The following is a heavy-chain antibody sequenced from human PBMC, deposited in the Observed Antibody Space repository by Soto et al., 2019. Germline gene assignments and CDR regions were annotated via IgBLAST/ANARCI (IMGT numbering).Heavy chain of an antibody. CDR3: AKGRDFWSGYLLAEPLFDP. D-gene: IGHD3-3*01. CDR1: GFTFSSYA. V-gene: IGHV3-23*01. Sequence: LRLSCAASGFTFSSYAMSWVRQAPGKGLEWVSAISGSGGSTYYADSVKGRFTISRDNSKNTLYLQMNSLRAEDTAVYYCAKGRDFWSGYLLAEPLFDPWGQGTLVTAPQ. J-gene: IGHJ5*02. CDR2: ISGSGGST.